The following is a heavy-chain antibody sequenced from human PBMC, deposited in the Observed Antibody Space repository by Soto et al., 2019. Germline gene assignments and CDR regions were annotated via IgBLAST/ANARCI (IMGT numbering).Heavy chain of an antibody. CDR1: GFTFRDYV. D-gene: IGHD1-1*01. J-gene: IGHJ6*02. Sequence: QVRLVESGGDVVQPGRSLRLSCAASGFTFRDYVIHWVRQAPGKGLEWVTLISNDETTKYIADSVKGRFTISRDNSKNTVNLQMNSLRPEDTAVYYCARQGFGARRYHYKHLDVWGQGTTVTVSS. CDR3: ARQGFGARRYHYKHLDV. CDR2: ISNDETTK. V-gene: IGHV3-30-3*01.